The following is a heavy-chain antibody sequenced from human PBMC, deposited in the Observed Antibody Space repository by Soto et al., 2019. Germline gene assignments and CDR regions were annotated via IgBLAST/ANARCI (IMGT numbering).Heavy chain of an antibody. CDR2: IWYDGSNK. CDR3: ARGDSSGWSYYYYGMDV. D-gene: IGHD6-19*01. CDR1: GFTFSSYG. J-gene: IGHJ6*02. Sequence: QVQLVESGGGVVQPGRSLRLSCAASGFTFSSYGMHWVRQAPGKGLEWVAVIWYDGSNKYYADSVKGRFTISRDNSKNTRYLQMNSLRAEDTAVYYCARGDSSGWSYYYYGMDVWGQGTTVTVSS. V-gene: IGHV3-33*01.